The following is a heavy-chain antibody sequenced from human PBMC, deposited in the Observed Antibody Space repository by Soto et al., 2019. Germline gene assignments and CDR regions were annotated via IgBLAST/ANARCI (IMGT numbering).Heavy chain of an antibody. CDR3: ATLAAKNGFDI. D-gene: IGHD2-15*01. Sequence: GGSLRLSCAASGFTFSSYGMHWVRQAPGKGLEWVAVIWYDASNKYYADSVKGRFTISRDNSKNTLYLQMNSLRGDDTAVYYCATLAAKNGFDIWGQGTMVTVSS. CDR2: IWYDASNK. CDR1: GFTFSSYG. V-gene: IGHV3-33*03. J-gene: IGHJ3*02.